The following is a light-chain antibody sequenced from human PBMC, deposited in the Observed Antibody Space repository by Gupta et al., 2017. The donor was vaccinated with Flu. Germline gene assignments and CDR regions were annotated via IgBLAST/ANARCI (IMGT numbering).Light chain of an antibody. CDR1: LLEKKY. CDR2: KDT. V-gene: IGLV3-27*01. CDR3: YSAGDNYLSV. J-gene: IGLJ1*01. Sequence: SYELTQPSSVSVSPGQTARITCSGNLLEKKYARWYQQKPGQAPVLVIYKDTERPSGIAERFSGSRSGTTVTLTISGAQVEDEADYHCYSAGDNYLSVFGPGTKVTVL.